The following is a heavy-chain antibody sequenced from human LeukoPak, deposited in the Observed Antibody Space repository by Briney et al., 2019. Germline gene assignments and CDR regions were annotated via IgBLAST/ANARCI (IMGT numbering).Heavy chain of an antibody. J-gene: IGHJ5*02. Sequence: GGSLRLSCAASGFTFSDYYMSWIRQAPGKGLEWVSYISSSGSTIYYADSVKGRFTISRDNAKSSLYLQMNSLRAEDTAVYYCARGRFLEWLPFDPWGQGTLVTVSS. CDR2: ISSSGSTI. CDR1: GFTFSDYY. CDR3: ARGRFLEWLPFDP. V-gene: IGHV3-11*04. D-gene: IGHD3-3*01.